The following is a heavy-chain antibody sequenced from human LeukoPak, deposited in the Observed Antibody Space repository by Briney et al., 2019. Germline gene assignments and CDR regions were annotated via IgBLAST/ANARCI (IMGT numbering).Heavy chain of an antibody. CDR2: INPNSGGT. J-gene: IGHJ5*02. CDR3: ATTDIVVVVAATRTRNNWFDP. D-gene: IGHD2-15*01. CDR1: GYTFTGYY. V-gene: IGHV1-2*02. Sequence: GASVKVSCKPSGYTFTGYYMHWVRQAPGQGLEWMGWINPNSGGTNYAQKFQGRVTMTRDTSISTAYMELSRLRSDDTAVYYCATTDIVVVVAATRTRNNWFDPWGQGTLVTVSS.